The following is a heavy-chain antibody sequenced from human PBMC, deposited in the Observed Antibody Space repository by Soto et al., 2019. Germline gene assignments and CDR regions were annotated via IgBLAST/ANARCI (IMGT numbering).Heavy chain of an antibody. V-gene: IGHV3-7*03. D-gene: IGHD2-2*01. CDR1: GFTFSSCW. J-gene: IGHJ6*02. Sequence: PGESLRLSSVASGFTFSSCWMSWVRQPPGKGLEWVANIKQDGSEKKYVDSVKGRFTISRDNAKSSLYLQMNSLRAEDTAVYYCAKTSVVLXAASNRGAPYNYYALDLWGQGTTVTVSS. CDR2: IKQDGSEK. CDR3: AKTSVVLXAASNRGAPYNYYALDL.